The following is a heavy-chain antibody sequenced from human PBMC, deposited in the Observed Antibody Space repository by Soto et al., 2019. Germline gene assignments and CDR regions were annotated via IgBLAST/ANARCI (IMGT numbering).Heavy chain of an antibody. J-gene: IGHJ6*03. CDR3: ARVVVCSGGSCTSCYCYMDV. CDR1: GFTVSSNY. CDR2: IYSGGST. Sequence: HPGGSLRLSCAASGFTVSSNYMSWVRQAPGKGLEWVSVIYSGGSTYYADSVKGRFTISRDNSKNTLYLQMNSLRAEDTAVYYCARVVVCSGGSCTSCYCYMDVWGKGTTVTVSS. D-gene: IGHD2-15*01. V-gene: IGHV3-66*01.